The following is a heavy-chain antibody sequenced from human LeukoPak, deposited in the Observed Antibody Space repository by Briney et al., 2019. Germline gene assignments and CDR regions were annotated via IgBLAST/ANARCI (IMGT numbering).Heavy chain of an antibody. CDR1: GYTFTSYY. D-gene: IGHD3-3*01. CDR3: ARGEYDFWSGYYKSFDY. CDR2: INPSGGST. V-gene: IGHV1-46*01. Sequence: ASVKVSCKASGYTFTSYYMHWVRQAPGQGLEWMRIINPSGGSTSYAQKFQGRVTMTRDTSTSTVYMELSSLRSEDTAVYYCARGEYDFWSGYYKSFDYWGQGTLVTVSS. J-gene: IGHJ4*02.